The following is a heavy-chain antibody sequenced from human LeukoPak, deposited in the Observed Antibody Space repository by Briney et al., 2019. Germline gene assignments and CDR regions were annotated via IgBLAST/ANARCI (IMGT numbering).Heavy chain of an antibody. Sequence: GGSLRLSCAASGFTFDDYGMSWVRQAPGKGLEWVSGINWNGGSTGYADSVKGRFTISRDNAKNSLYLQLTSLRAEDTAVYYCARVGRIQYFDCWGQGTLVTVSS. D-gene: IGHD5-18*01. CDR2: INWNGGST. V-gene: IGHV3-20*04. J-gene: IGHJ4*02. CDR3: ARVGRIQYFDC. CDR1: GFTFDDYG.